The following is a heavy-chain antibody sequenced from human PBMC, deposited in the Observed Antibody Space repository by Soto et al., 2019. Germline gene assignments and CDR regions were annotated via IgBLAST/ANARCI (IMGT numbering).Heavy chain of an antibody. CDR3: AKGRAQNWNFDY. CDR1: GFTFSSYA. V-gene: IGHV3-23*01. CDR2: ISGSGGTA. Sequence: EVQLLESGGGSVQPGGSLRLSCAASGFTFSSYAMHWVRRPPGKGLEWVSSISGSGGTAYYADSVKGRFSISRDSLVNKLYLQRNSLRAEDTAVYYCAKGRAQNWNFDYWGHGTRVTVSP. D-gene: IGHD1-1*01. J-gene: IGHJ4*01.